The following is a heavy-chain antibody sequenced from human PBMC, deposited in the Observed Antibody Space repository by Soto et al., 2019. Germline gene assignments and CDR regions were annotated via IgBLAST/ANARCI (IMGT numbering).Heavy chain of an antibody. D-gene: IGHD6-6*01. V-gene: IGHV4-39*01. CDR1: GGSISSSSYY. J-gene: IGHJ6*03. CDR2: IYYSGST. CDR3: ARQGYSSSEIGYYYYYYMDV. Sequence: PSATLSLTCTVSGGSISSSSYYWGWIRQSPGKGLEWIGSIYYSGSTYYNPSLKSRVTISVDTSKNQFSLKLSSVTAADTAVYYCARQGYSSSEIGYYYYYYMDVWGKGTTVTVSS.